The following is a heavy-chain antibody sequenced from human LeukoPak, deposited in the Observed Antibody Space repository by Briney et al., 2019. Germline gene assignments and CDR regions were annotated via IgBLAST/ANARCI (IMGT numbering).Heavy chain of an antibody. Sequence: SETLSLTCTVSGGSISSYYWSWIRQPPGKGLEWIGYIYYSGSTNYNPSLKSRVTISVDTSKNQFSLKLSSVTAAGTAVYYCARLWANYDILTGTLDIWGQGTMVTVSS. J-gene: IGHJ3*02. CDR2: IYYSGST. CDR1: GGSISSYY. D-gene: IGHD3-9*01. CDR3: ARLWANYDILTGTLDI. V-gene: IGHV4-59*08.